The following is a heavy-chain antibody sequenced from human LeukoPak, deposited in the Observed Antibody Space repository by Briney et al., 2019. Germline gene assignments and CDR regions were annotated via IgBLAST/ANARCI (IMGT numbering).Heavy chain of an antibody. CDR1: GGTFSSYA. D-gene: IGHD2-8*01. Sequence: GASVKVSCKASGGTFSSYAISWVRQAPGKGLEWVANIKQDGSEKYYVDSVKGRFTISRDNAKNSLYLQMNSLRAEDTAVYYCARDVLRDNWLDPWGQGTLVTVSS. CDR2: IKQDGSEK. J-gene: IGHJ5*02. V-gene: IGHV3-7*01. CDR3: ARDVLRDNWLDP.